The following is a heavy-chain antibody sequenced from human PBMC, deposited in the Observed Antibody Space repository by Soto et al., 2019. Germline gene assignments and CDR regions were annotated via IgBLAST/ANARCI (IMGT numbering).Heavy chain of an antibody. CDR3: ARVVPGAEAWFGP. J-gene: IGHJ5*02. Sequence: AASVKVSCTASGYTFTGYYMHWVRQAPGQRLEWLGWISPNSDGTNYAQKFQGRVTMTTDTSTTTAYMELRSLRSDDTAVYYCARVVPGAEAWFGPWGQGTLVTVSS. D-gene: IGHD2-2*01. CDR2: ISPNSDGT. V-gene: IGHV1-2*02. CDR1: GYTFTGYY.